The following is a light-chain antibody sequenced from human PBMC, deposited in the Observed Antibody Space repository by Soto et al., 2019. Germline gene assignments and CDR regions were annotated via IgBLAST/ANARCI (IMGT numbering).Light chain of an antibody. CDR3: CSYAGSSTVV. Sequence: QPVLTQPPSVSGAPGQRVTISCTGNNSNLGAGYDVHWYQQLPGAAPKLVIFGNRNRPSGVPERFSGSKSGNTASLTISGLQAEDEADYYCCSYAGSSTVVFGGGTKLTVL. CDR1: NSNLGAGYD. V-gene: IGLV1-40*01. CDR2: GNR. J-gene: IGLJ2*01.